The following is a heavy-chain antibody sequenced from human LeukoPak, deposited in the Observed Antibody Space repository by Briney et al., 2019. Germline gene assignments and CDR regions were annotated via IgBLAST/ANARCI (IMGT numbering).Heavy chain of an antibody. V-gene: IGHV5-51*01. CDR3: ARRTYGSYAFFDY. J-gene: IGHJ4*02. Sequence: GESLKISCKGSGYSFTNNWIGWVRQMPGKGLEWMGIIYPGDSDTRYSPSFQGQVTISADKSISTAYLQWSSLKASDTAMYYCARRTYGSYAFFDYWGQGTLVTVSS. CDR1: GYSFTNNW. CDR2: IYPGDSDT. D-gene: IGHD1-26*01.